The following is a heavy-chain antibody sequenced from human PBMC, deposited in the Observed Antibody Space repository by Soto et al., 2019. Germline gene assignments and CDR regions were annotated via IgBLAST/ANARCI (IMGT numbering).Heavy chain of an antibody. CDR3: ARDAQPYGDYDAFVI. D-gene: IGHD4-17*01. CDR2: ISYDGSNK. Sequence: QVQLVESGGGVVQPGRSLRLSCAASGFTFSSYAMHWVRQAPGKGLEWVAVISYDGSNKYYADSVKGRFTISRDNSKNPLYLQMNSLRAEDTAVYYCARDAQPYGDYDAFVIWGQGTMVTVSS. CDR1: GFTFSSYA. V-gene: IGHV3-30-3*01. J-gene: IGHJ3*02.